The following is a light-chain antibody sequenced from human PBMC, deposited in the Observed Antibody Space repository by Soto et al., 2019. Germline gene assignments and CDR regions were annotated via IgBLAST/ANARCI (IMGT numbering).Light chain of an antibody. CDR2: DAS. Sequence: DIQMTQSPSTLSASVGDRVTITCRASQSINYWLAWYQQRPGKAPKLLIYDASTLHSGAPSRFSGSGSGTDFTLTITDLQPDDFATYYSQHYNGYSPWTFGLGTRVEI. J-gene: IGKJ1*01. CDR3: QHYNGYSPWT. V-gene: IGKV1-5*01. CDR1: QSINYW.